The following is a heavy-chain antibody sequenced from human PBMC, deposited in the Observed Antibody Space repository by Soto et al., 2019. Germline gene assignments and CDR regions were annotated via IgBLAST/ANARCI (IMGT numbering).Heavy chain of an antibody. CDR1: GGSISSYY. Sequence: PSETLSLTCTVSGGSISSYYWSWIRQPPGKGLEWIGYIYYSGSTNYNPSLKSRVTISVDTSKNQFSLKLSSVTAADTAVYYCARVAADLPPGVDAFDIWGQGTMVTVSS. CDR3: ARVAADLPPGVDAFDI. J-gene: IGHJ3*02. V-gene: IGHV4-59*01. D-gene: IGHD2-2*01. CDR2: IYYSGST.